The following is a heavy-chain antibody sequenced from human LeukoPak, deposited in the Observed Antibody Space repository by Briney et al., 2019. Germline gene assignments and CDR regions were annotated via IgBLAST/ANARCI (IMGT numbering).Heavy chain of an antibody. D-gene: IGHD1-1*01. Sequence: GGSLRLSCAASRFTVRSNYMSWVRQAPGKGLEWVSVIYSGGRTYYADAVKGRFTISRDNSKNTLYLQMNSLRAEDTAVYYCARSPYNWNDSPYYMDVWGKGTTVTVSS. V-gene: IGHV3-66*02. CDR3: ARSPYNWNDSPYYMDV. J-gene: IGHJ6*03. CDR1: RFTVRSNY. CDR2: IYSGGRT.